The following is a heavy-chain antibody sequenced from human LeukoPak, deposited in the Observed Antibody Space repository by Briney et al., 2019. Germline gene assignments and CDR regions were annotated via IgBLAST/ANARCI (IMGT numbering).Heavy chain of an antibody. CDR3: AKDLAGGGLRYFDWLLPFDY. CDR2: IKQEGSEK. J-gene: IGHJ4*02. V-gene: IGHV3-7*03. Sequence: GGSLRLSCAASGFTFSSYWMSWVRQAPGKGLEWVANIKQEGSEKNYVDSVKGRFTISRDNSKNTLYLQMNSLRAEDTAVYYCAKDLAGGGLRYFDWLLPFDYWGQGTLVTVSS. CDR1: GFTFSSYW. D-gene: IGHD3-9*01.